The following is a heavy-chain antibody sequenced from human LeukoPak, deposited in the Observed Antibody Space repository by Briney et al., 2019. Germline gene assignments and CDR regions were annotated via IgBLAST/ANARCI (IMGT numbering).Heavy chain of an antibody. J-gene: IGHJ4*02. CDR2: ISAYNGNT. V-gene: IGHV1-18*01. Sequence: GASVKVSCKASGYTFTNYGISWVRQAPGQGLEWMGWISAYNGNTNYPQKFQGRLTMTTDTSTSTAYMELRSLRSDDTAVYYCARVVPAVPFDYWGQGTLVTVSS. D-gene: IGHD2-2*01. CDR1: GYTFTNYG. CDR3: ARVVPAVPFDY.